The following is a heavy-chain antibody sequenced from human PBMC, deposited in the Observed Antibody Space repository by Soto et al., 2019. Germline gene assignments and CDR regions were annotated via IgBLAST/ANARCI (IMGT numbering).Heavy chain of an antibody. D-gene: IGHD6-13*01. Sequence: QVQLVESGGGVVQPGRSLRLSCAASGFTFSSYTMHWVRQAPGKGLEWVAVIWYDGSSKYYADSVKGRFTISRDNSENTLDLQMNSLRPADTALYYCARGSSSSWSRYYFDYWGQGALVTVSS. CDR3: ARGSSSSWSRYYFDY. V-gene: IGHV3-30-3*01. J-gene: IGHJ4*02. CDR2: IWYDGSSK. CDR1: GFTFSSYT.